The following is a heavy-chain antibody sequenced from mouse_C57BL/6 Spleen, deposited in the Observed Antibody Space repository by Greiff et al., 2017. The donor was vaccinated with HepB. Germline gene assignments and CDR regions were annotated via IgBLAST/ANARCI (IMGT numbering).Heavy chain of an antibody. V-gene: IGHV1-26*01. CDR2: INPNNGGT. CDR1: GYTFTDYY. D-gene: IGHD1-1*01. CDR3: ARYYGSSYGYFEV. J-gene: IGHJ1*03. Sequence: VQLQQSGPELVKPGASVKISCKASGYTFTDYYMNWVKQSHGKSLEWIGDINPNNGGTSYNQKFKGKATLTVDKSSSTAYMELRSLTSEDSAVYYCARYYGSSYGYFEVWGTGTTVTVSS.